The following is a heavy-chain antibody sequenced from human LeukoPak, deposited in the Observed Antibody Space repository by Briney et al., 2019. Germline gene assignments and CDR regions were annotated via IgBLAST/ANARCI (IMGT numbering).Heavy chain of an antibody. CDR1: GFTFSSYG. CDR2: IWYDGSNK. D-gene: IGHD2-2*01. Sequence: GGSLRLSCAASGFTFSSYGMHWVRQAPGKGLEWVAVIWYDGSNKYYADSVKGRFTIYRDNSKNTLYLQMNSLRAEDTAVYYCAREGCSSTSCYYNYWGQGTLVTVSS. CDR3: AREGCSSTSCYYNY. J-gene: IGHJ4*02. V-gene: IGHV3-33*01.